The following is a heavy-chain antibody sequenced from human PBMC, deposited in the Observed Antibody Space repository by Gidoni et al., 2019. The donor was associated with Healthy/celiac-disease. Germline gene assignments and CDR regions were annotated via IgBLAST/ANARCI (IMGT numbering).Heavy chain of an antibody. V-gene: IGHV1-46*01. Sequence: QVQLVQSGAEVKTPGASVKVSCKASGYTFTSYYMHWVRQAPGQGLEWMGIINPSGGSTSYAQKCQGRVTMTRDTSTSTVYMELSSLRSEDTAVYYCARGGYIAAASGAIAVAGVFDYWGQGTLVTVSS. D-gene: IGHD6-19*01. J-gene: IGHJ4*02. CDR2: INPSGGST. CDR1: GYTFTSYY. CDR3: ARGGYIAAASGAIAVAGVFDY.